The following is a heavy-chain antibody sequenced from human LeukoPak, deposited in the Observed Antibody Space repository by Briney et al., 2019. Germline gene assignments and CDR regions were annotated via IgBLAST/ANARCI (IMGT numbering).Heavy chain of an antibody. D-gene: IGHD6-13*01. CDR1: GGTFSSYA. CDR2: IIPILGIA. Sequence: ASVKVSCKASGGTFSSYAISWVRQAPGQGLEWMGRIIPILGIANYAQKFQGRVTMTEDTSTDTAYMELSSLRSEDTAVYYCVSTPRAVLYSSSWERSVWGQGTLVTVSS. J-gene: IGHJ4*02. V-gene: IGHV1-69*04. CDR3: VSTPRAVLYSSSWERSV.